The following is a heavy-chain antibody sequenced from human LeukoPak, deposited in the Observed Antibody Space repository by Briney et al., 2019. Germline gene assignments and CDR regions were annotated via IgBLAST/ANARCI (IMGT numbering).Heavy chain of an antibody. J-gene: IGHJ4*02. D-gene: IGHD6-13*01. V-gene: IGHV3-23*01. Sequence: GGSLRLSCTASGFTFSSYATSWVRQAPGKGLEWVSAISGSGGSTYYADSVKGRFTISRDNSKNTLYLQMNSLRAEDTAVYYCANSIAADGECYWGQGTLVTVSS. CDR2: ISGSGGST. CDR3: ANSIAADGECY. CDR1: GFTFSSYA.